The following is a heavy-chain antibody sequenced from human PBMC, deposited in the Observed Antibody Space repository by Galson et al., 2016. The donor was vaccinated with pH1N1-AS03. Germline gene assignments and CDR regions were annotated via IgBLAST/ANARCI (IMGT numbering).Heavy chain of an antibody. D-gene: IGHD1-1*01. CDR3: VMDTTTWMRFDY. CDR2: IYHSGST. V-gene: IGHV4-39*07. J-gene: IGHJ4*02. Sequence: ETLSLTCTVSGGSISSSTYYWGWVRQPPGKGLEWVGNIYHSGSTYYNPSLKSRVTISLDKSKNQFSLKLNSVTAADTAVYFCVMDTTTWMRFDYWGQGSLVIVSS. CDR1: GGSISSSTYY.